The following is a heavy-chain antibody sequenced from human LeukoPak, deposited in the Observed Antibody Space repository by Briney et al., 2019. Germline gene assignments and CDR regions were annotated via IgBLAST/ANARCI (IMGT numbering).Heavy chain of an antibody. CDR3: ARDQGGNTWSDYFDY. V-gene: IGHV3-30*04. D-gene: IGHD1/OR15-1a*01. J-gene: IGHJ4*02. CDR1: GFTFSSNA. Sequence: GGSLRLSCAASGFTFSSNAMHWVRQSPGKGLEWVAVMSHDRSKKYYADSVKGRFTISRDNSKNTLYLQMNSLKPEDSAVYYCARDQGGNTWSDYFDYWGQGTLVTVS. CDR2: MSHDRSKK.